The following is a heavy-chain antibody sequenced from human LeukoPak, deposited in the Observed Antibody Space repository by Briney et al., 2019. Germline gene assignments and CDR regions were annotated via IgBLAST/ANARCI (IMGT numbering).Heavy chain of an antibody. D-gene: IGHD4-23*01. Sequence: PSETLSLTCTVSGGSISSYYWSWIRQPPGKGLEWIGYIYYSGSTNYNPSLKSRVTISVDTSKNQFSLKLSSVTAADTAVYYCARHQGGNSDAFDIWGQGTVVTVSS. CDR3: ARHQGGNSDAFDI. V-gene: IGHV4-59*01. CDR1: GGSISSYY. CDR2: IYYSGST. J-gene: IGHJ3*02.